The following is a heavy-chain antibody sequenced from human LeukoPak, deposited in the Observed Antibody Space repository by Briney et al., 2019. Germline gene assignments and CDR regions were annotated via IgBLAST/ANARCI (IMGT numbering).Heavy chain of an antibody. J-gene: IGHJ4*02. CDR1: GFTFSSYS. CDR3: AREPQWELLPFDY. Sequence: GGSLRLSCAASGFTFSSYSMSWVRQAPGKGLEWVSYISSSSSTIYYADSVKGRFTISRDNAKNSLYLQMNSLRAEDTAVYYCAREPQWELLPFDYWGQGTLVTVSS. D-gene: IGHD1-26*01. V-gene: IGHV3-48*01. CDR2: ISSSSSTI.